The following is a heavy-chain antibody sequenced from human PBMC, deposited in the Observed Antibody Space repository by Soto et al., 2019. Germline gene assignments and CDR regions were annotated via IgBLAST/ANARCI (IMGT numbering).Heavy chain of an antibody. D-gene: IGHD3-3*01. CDR1: GSNFDRYA. CDR3: AKGGFWVHYGMDV. CDR2: ISRDGGTT. V-gene: IGHV3-23*01. J-gene: IGHJ6*02. Sequence: EVQLLESGGGLVQPGGSLRLSCAASGSNFDRYAMNWVRQAPGKGLEWVSAISRDGGTTFYADSVKGRFTISRDNSENTLYMEMNSLRVEDTAVYYCAKGGFWVHYGMDVWGQGTTVTVSS.